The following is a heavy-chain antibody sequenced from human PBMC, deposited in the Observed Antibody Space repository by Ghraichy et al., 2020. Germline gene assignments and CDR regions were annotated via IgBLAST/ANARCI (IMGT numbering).Heavy chain of an antibody. Sequence: SVKVSCKASGGTFSSYAISWVRQAPGQGLEWMGGIIPIFGTANYAQKFQGRVTITADESTSTAYMELSSLRSEDTAVYYCARAAYYYDSSGHQWGQGTLVTVSS. CDR3: ARAAYYYDSSGHQ. CDR2: IIPIFGTA. V-gene: IGHV1-69*13. J-gene: IGHJ4*02. D-gene: IGHD3-22*01. CDR1: GGTFSSYA.